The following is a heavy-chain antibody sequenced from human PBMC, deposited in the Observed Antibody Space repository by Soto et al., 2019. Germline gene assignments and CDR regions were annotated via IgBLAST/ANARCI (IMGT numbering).Heavy chain of an antibody. J-gene: IGHJ3*02. V-gene: IGHV3-11*01. CDR3: VRDPSPSHGFDI. CDR1: GFPFSDHY. Sequence: VQLVESGGGLVEPGGSLRLSCEASGFPFSDHYMNWIRQAPGKGLEWISYINFSGVTVYYAASVKGRFTISRDNAKNSLYLQMSLPTAEDTAMYYCVRDPSPSHGFDIWGQGTMVIVSS. CDR2: INFSGVTV. D-gene: IGHD2-2*01.